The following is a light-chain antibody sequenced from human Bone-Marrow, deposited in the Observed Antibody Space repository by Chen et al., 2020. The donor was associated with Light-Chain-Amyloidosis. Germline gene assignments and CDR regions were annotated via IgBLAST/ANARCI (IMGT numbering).Light chain of an antibody. CDR3: QRYGTSPLT. J-gene: IGKJ4*01. Sequence: EIVLTQSPGTLSLSPGEGANLSCRASPTISSNYLTWYQHTFGQAPRLLIYSSSSRATGIPDRFPGSGSVADFTLTINSLEPEDFAMYYCQRYGTSPLTFGGGTKVEIK. CDR1: PTISSNY. CDR2: SSS. V-gene: IGKV3-20*01.